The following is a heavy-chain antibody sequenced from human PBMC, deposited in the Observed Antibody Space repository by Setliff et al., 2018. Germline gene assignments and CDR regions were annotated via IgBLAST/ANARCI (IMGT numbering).Heavy chain of an antibody. CDR2: INTSGTT. V-gene: IGHV4-4*07. D-gene: IGHD3-3*01. CDR1: GGSLNTYY. J-gene: IGHJ5*02. CDR3: AGGLPGDYDFNCFDT. Sequence: LSLTCTVSGGSLNTYYWSWIRQPAGKELEWIGRINTSGTTRYNPSLRSRATLSVDESMNRFSLNLNSVTAADTAVYYCAGGLPGDYDFNCFDTWGQGALVTV.